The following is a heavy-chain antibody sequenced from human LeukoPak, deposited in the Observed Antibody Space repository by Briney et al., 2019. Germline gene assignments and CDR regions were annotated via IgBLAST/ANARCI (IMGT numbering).Heavy chain of an antibody. CDR3: ARVSQYQLRDDAFDI. Sequence: SETLSLTCTVSGGSISSSSYYWGWIRQPPGKGLEWIGSIYYSGSTYYNPSLKSRVTISVDTSKNQFSLKLSSATAADTAVYYCARVSQYQLRDDAFDIWGQGTMVTVSS. CDR1: GGSISSSSYY. V-gene: IGHV4-39*07. CDR2: IYYSGST. J-gene: IGHJ3*02. D-gene: IGHD2-2*01.